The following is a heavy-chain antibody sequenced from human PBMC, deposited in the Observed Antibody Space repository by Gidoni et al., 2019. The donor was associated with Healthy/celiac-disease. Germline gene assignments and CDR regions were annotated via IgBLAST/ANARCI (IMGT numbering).Heavy chain of an antibody. CDR3: ARGEGCTNGVCSIGMDY. Sequence: EVQLVESGGGLVQPGGSLRLSCAASGFTFSSYWMSWVRQAPGKGLEWVANIKQDGSEKYYVDSVKVRFTISRDNAKNSLYLQMNSLRAEDTAVYYCARGEGCTNGVCSIGMDYWGQGTLVTVSS. V-gene: IGHV3-7*01. D-gene: IGHD2-8*01. J-gene: IGHJ4*02. CDR2: IKQDGSEK. CDR1: GFTFSSYW.